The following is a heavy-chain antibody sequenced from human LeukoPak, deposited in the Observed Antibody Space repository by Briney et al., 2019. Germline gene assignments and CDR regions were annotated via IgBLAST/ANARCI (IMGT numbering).Heavy chain of an antibody. Sequence: PSETLSLTCTVSGGSVSSGSYYWSWIRQPPGKGLEWIGYIYYSGSTNYNPSLKSRVTISVDTSKNQFSLKLSSVTAADTAVYYCARGVGTFGYWGQGTLVTVSS. CDR3: ARGVGTFGY. J-gene: IGHJ4*02. CDR1: GGSVSSGSYY. V-gene: IGHV4-61*01. D-gene: IGHD3-3*01. CDR2: IYYSGST.